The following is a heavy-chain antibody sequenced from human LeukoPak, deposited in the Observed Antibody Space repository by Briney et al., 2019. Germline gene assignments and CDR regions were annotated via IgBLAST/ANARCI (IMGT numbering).Heavy chain of an antibody. J-gene: IGHJ3*02. D-gene: IGHD5-12*01. CDR3: TRDGGYNAFDI. V-gene: IGHV3-20*04. Sequence: GGSLRLSCAASGFTFDDYGMSWVRQAPGKGLEWVSGINWNGGSTGYAESVKGRFTISRDNAKNTLYLQMNSLRAEDTAAYYCTRDGGYNAFDIWGQGTMVTVSS. CDR1: GFTFDDYG. CDR2: INWNGGST.